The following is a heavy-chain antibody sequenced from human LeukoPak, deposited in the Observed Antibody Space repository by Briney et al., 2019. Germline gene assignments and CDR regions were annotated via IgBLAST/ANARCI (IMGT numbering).Heavy chain of an antibody. D-gene: IGHD7-27*01. CDR3: ARVGRQLGIVVWFDP. J-gene: IGHJ5*02. V-gene: IGHV1-18*01. Sequence: GASVKVSCKASGYTFTSHGITWVRQAPGQGLEWMGWISVYNGNTNYSQKLQGRVTMTTDTSTRTVYMELRSLRSDDTAVYYCARVGRQLGIVVWFDPWGQGTLVTVSS. CDR1: GYTFTSHG. CDR2: ISVYNGNT.